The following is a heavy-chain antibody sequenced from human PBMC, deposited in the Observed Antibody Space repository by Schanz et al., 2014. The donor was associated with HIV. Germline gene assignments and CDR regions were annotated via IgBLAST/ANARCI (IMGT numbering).Heavy chain of an antibody. V-gene: IGHV3-23*01. J-gene: IGHJ6*02. Sequence: EVQLLESGGGLAQPGGSLRLSCAASGFTFSSYAMIWVRQAPGKGLEWVSTISGSGDNTYYADSVKGRFTISRDNSKNMLYLQMNSLRVEDTALYYCARDKGDNWAGFYYYYGMDVWGQGTTVTVSS. CDR1: GFTFSSYA. D-gene: IGHD1-20*01. CDR2: ISGSGDNT. CDR3: ARDKGDNWAGFYYYYGMDV.